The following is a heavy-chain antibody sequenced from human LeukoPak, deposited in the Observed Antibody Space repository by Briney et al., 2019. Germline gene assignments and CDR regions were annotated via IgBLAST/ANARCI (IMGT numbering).Heavy chain of an antibody. D-gene: IGHD6-6*01. V-gene: IGHV1-46*01. J-gene: IGHJ4*02. CDR3: ARTAARRFDY. Sequence: GASVKVSCKASGYTFPSYFMHWVRQAPGQGLERMGIINPTGDSTTYAQKFQGRVTMTRDTSTSTVYMELSSLRSDDTAVYYCARTAARRFDYWGQGTLVTVSS. CDR2: INPTGDST. CDR1: GYTFPSYF.